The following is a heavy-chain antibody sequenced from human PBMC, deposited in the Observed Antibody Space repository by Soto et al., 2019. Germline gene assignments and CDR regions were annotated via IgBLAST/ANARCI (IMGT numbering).Heavy chain of an antibody. Sequence: GGSLRLSCAASGFTFTYHAVHWVRQAPGKGLEWVTLISYDGNTKYYADSVKGRFTISRDNSKNMLYLQMNSLRPEDTAVYYCAKDTGRSNTYDWTPPTLHYCGPGTLVTVSS. CDR3: AKDTGRSNTYDWTPPTLHY. CDR2: ISYDGNTK. J-gene: IGHJ4*02. CDR1: GFTFTYHA. V-gene: IGHV3-30*18. D-gene: IGHD3-16*01.